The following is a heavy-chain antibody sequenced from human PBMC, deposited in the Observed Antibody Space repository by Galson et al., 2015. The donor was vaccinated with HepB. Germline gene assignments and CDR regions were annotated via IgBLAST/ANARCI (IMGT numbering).Heavy chain of an antibody. CDR3: ATLRFLEWLLYRPKVFYFDY. V-gene: IGHV1-24*01. Sequence: SVKVSCKVSGNTLTDLSLHWVRQAPGIGLERMGGFDPEDGENIYSQKFQGRVIMTEDTSTDTAYMELSSLRSEDTAVYYCATLRFLEWLLYRPKVFYFDYWGQGTLVTVSS. J-gene: IGHJ4*02. CDR2: FDPEDGEN. CDR1: GNTLTDLS. D-gene: IGHD3-3*01.